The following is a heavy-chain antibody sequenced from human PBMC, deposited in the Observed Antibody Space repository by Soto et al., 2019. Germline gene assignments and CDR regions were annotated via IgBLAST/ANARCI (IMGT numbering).Heavy chain of an antibody. CDR2: ISNSGGTI. CDR3: ARDSHLRLGTYYSGMDV. V-gene: IGHV3-48*02. CDR1: GFTFSNFH. D-gene: IGHD3-22*01. Sequence: EVQLVESGGGLVQPGGSLRLSCAASGFTFSNFHMNWVRRAPGKGLERVSYISNSGGTIYYADSVKDRFTISRDNATKSLYLQMNSLRDEDTAAYYCARDSHLRLGTYYSGMDVWGLGTTVIVSS. J-gene: IGHJ6*02.